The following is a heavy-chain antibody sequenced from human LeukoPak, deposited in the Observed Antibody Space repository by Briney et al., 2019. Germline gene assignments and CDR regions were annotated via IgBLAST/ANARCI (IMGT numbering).Heavy chain of an antibody. D-gene: IGHD3-22*01. CDR1: GYTFTSYG. J-gene: IGHJ4*02. V-gene: IGHV1-18*01. CDR3: ARVWWEYSSGLTYPYYFDY. Sequence: ASVKVSCKASGYTFTSYGISWVRQAPGQGLEWMGGISAYNGNTNYAQKLQGRVTMTTDTSTSTAYMELRSLRSDDTAVYYCARVWWEYSSGLTYPYYFDYWGQGTLVTVSS. CDR2: ISAYNGNT.